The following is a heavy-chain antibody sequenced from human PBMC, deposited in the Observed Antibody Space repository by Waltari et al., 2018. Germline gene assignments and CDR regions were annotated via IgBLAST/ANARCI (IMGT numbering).Heavy chain of an antibody. J-gene: IGHJ4*02. CDR3: ARVPIITCGGDRHYFDY. CDR1: GFTFSSYS. V-gene: IGHV3-21*02. D-gene: IGHD3-16*01. CDR2: IRSSSSYN. Sequence: EVQLVESGGGLVKPGGSLRLSCAASGFTFSSYSMNWVRQAPGEGVEWGSSIRSSSSYNYYADSLKGRFTISRDNAKNSLYLQMNSLRAEDTAMYYCARVPIITCGGDRHYFDYWGQGNLVTVSS.